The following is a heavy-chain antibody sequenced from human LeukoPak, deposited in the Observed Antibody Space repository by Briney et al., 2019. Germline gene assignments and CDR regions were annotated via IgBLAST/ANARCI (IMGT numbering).Heavy chain of an antibody. Sequence: GESLKISCKGSGYSFTSYWISWVRQMPGKGLEWMGRIDPSDSYTNYSPSFQGHVTISADKSISTAYLQWSSLKASDTAMYYCGVTYYYVSSGYSDYWGQGTLVTVSS. J-gene: IGHJ4*02. CDR3: GVTYYYVSSGYSDY. CDR1: GYSFTSYW. V-gene: IGHV5-10-1*01. CDR2: IDPSDSYT. D-gene: IGHD3-22*01.